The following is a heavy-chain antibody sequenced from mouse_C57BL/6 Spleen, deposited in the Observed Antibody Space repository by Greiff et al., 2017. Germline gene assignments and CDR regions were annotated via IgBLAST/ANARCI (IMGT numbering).Heavy chain of an antibody. CDR2: IHPNSGST. J-gene: IGHJ4*01. CDR1: GYTFTSYW. CDR3: AKGAYGNGYYYAMDY. Sequence: QVQLQQPGAELVKPGASVKLSCKASGYTFTSYWMHWVKQRPGQGLEWIGMIHPNSGSTNYNEKFKSKATLTVEKSSSTAYMQLSSLTSEDSAVYYCAKGAYGNGYYYAMDYWGQGTSVTVSS. D-gene: IGHD2-1*01. V-gene: IGHV1-64*01.